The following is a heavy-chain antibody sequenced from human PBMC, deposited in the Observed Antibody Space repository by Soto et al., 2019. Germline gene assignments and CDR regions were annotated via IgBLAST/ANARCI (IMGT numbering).Heavy chain of an antibody. CDR3: ARGDSTDCSNGVCSFFYNHDMDV. V-gene: IGHV1-2*04. D-gene: IGHD2-8*01. Sequence: GASVKVSCKASGYSFTGYHIHWVRQAPGQGLEWLGRINPKSGGTSTAQKFQGWVTMTTDTSISTASMELTRLTSDDTAIYYCARGDSTDCSNGVCSFFYNHDMDVWG. CDR1: GYSFTGYH. CDR2: INPKSGGT. J-gene: IGHJ6*02.